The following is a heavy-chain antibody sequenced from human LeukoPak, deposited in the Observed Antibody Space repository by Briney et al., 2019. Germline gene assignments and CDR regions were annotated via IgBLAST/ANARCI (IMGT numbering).Heavy chain of an antibody. Sequence: ASVKVSCKASVYTFTSYYMHWVRQAPGQALEWMEIINPSRGSTSYAQKFQGRVTMTRDTSTSTVYMELSSLRSEDTAVYYCATSGYYYDSSGYYAEDWFDPWGQGTLVTVSS. J-gene: IGHJ5*02. D-gene: IGHD3-22*01. CDR2: INPSRGST. CDR1: VYTFTSYY. CDR3: ATSGYYYDSSGYYAEDWFDP. V-gene: IGHV1-46*01.